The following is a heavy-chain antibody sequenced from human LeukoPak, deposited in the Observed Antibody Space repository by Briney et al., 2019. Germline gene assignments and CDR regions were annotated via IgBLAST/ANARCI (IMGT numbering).Heavy chain of an antibody. J-gene: IGHJ4*02. Sequence: GGSLRLSCAASGFSFSSFSMSWVRQAPGKGLEWVSAISPSSTSIYYADSVKGLFTISRDNAKNSLYLQMNSLRAEDTAMYYCARELFCSGGNCYGAYYFDYWGQGTLVTVHS. CDR3: ARELFCSGGNCYGAYYFDY. CDR1: GFSFSSFS. D-gene: IGHD2-15*01. V-gene: IGHV3-21*01. CDR2: ISPSSTSI.